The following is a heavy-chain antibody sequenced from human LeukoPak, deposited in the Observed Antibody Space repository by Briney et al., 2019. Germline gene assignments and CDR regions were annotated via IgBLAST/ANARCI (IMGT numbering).Heavy chain of an antibody. CDR2: INPNSGGT. CDR3: ARDAGYSSSFADY. D-gene: IGHD6-6*01. J-gene: IGHJ4*02. CDR1: GGTFSIYG. V-gene: IGHV1-2*02. Sequence: GASVKVSCKASGGTFSIYGISWVRQAPGQGLEWMGWINPNSGGTNYAQKFQGRVTMTRDASISTAYMELSRLRSDNTAVYYCARDAGYSSSFADYWGQGTLVTVSS.